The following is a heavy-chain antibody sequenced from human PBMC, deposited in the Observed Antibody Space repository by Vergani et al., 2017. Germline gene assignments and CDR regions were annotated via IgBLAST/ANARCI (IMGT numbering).Heavy chain of an antibody. Sequence: EVQLLESGGGLVQPGGSLRLSCAASGFTFSSYAMSWVRQASGKGLEWFSGISGSGGHTNYGDSVKGRFFISRDNSKNTLYLQMNTLRAEDTAVYYCAKETRMLTGYYRDLWVQGTLVTVSS. J-gene: IGHJ5*02. CDR3: AKETRMLTGYYRDL. CDR2: ISGSGGHT. V-gene: IGHV3-23*01. CDR1: GFTFSSYA. D-gene: IGHD3-9*01.